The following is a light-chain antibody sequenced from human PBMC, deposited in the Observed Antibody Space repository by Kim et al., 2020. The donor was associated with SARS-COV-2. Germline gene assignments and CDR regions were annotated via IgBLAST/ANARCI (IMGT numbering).Light chain of an antibody. CDR1: QSVSSY. J-gene: IGKJ4*01. CDR2: DAS. Sequence: SLSPRERATLSCRASQSVSSYVAWYQQKVGQAPRLLIYDASNRATGVPARFSGSGSGTDFTLTISSLEPEDFAVYYCQQRSNWPRTFGGGTKVESN. CDR3: QQRSNWPRT. V-gene: IGKV3-11*01.